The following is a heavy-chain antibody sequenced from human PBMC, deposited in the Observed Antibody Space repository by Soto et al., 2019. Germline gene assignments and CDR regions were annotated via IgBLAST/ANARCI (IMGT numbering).Heavy chain of an antibody. Sequence: TSETLSLTCTVAGGSINSGSYYLGWIRQPPGKGLEWIGSIYYSGSTYYNPSLKSRVTISVDTSKNQFSLKLSSVTAADTAVYYCARHGGLAAAGKIDYWGQGTLVTVSS. CDR2: IYYSGST. CDR1: GGSINSGSYY. J-gene: IGHJ4*02. V-gene: IGHV4-39*01. D-gene: IGHD6-13*01. CDR3: ARHGGLAAAGKIDY.